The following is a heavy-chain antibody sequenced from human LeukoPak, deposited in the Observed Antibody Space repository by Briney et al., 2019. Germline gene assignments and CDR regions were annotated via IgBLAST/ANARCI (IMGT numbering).Heavy chain of an antibody. Sequence: AGGSLRLSCAASGFTFSSYAMSWVRQAPGRGLEWVSAISDSGGSTYDADSVKGRFTISRDNSKNTLYLQMNSLRAEDTAVYYCAKDTSIGRYCTSGVCSPFDYWGQGTLVTVSS. CDR2: ISDSGGST. CDR1: GFTFSSYA. CDR3: AKDTSIGRYCTSGVCSPFDY. J-gene: IGHJ4*02. D-gene: IGHD2-8*01. V-gene: IGHV3-23*01.